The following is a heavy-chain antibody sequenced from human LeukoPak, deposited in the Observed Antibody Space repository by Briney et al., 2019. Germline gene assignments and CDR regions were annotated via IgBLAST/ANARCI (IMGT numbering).Heavy chain of an antibody. J-gene: IGHJ4*02. Sequence: PGGSLRLSCAASGFTFNNYAMTWVRQAPGKGLERVSAVSSSGGGTYYADFVKGRFTISRDNSKNTLYLQMNSLRAEDTAVYYCAKDRVGAARVYDYWGQGTLVTVSS. CDR1: GFTFNNYA. D-gene: IGHD1-26*01. V-gene: IGHV3-23*01. CDR2: VSSSGGGT. CDR3: AKDRVGAARVYDY.